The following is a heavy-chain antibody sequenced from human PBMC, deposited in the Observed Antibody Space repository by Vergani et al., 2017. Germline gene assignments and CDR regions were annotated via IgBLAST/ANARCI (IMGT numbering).Heavy chain of an antibody. Sequence: QVQLQQWGAGLLKPSETLSLTCAVYGGSFSGYYWSWIRQPPGKGLEWIWEINHSGSTNYNPSLKSRVTISVDTSKNQFSLKLSSVTAADTAVYYCARSRYDILTGVFDYWGQGTLVTVSS. CDR3: ARSRYDILTGVFDY. J-gene: IGHJ4*02. D-gene: IGHD3-9*01. CDR1: GGSFSGYY. V-gene: IGHV4-34*01. CDR2: INHSGST.